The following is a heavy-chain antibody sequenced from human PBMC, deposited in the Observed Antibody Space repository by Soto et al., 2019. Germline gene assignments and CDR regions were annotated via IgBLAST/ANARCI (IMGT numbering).Heavy chain of an antibody. J-gene: IGHJ4*02. CDR2: INAGNGNT. Sequence: ASVKVSCKASGYTFTSYAMHWVRQAPGQRLEWMGWINAGNGNTKYSQKFQGRVTITRDTSASTAYMELSSLRSEDTAVYYCARPARGAMVMEEDYFDYWGQGTLVTVSS. V-gene: IGHV1-3*01. D-gene: IGHD5-18*01. CDR3: ARPARGAMVMEEDYFDY. CDR1: GYTFTSYA.